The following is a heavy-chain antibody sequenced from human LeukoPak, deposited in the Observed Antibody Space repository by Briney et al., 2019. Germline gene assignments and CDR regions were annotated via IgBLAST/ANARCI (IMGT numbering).Heavy chain of an antibody. Sequence: ASVKVSCKASGYTFTGYYIHWVRQDPGQGLECMGWINPNSGGTNYAQKFQGRVTMTRDTSISTAYMELSRLRSDDTAVYYCARGGSGSYFSWLNPWGQGTLVTVSS. CDR1: GYTFTGYY. D-gene: IGHD3-10*01. CDR2: INPNSGGT. J-gene: IGHJ5*02. V-gene: IGHV1-2*02. CDR3: ARGGSGSYFSWLNP.